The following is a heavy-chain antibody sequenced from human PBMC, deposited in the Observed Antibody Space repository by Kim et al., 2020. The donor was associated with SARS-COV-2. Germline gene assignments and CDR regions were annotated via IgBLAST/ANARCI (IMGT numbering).Heavy chain of an antibody. V-gene: IGHV3-21*01. J-gene: IGHJ4*02. D-gene: IGHD3-10*01. CDR2: ITSTSTYI. Sequence: GGSLRLSCEASGFTFSTYTMHWVRQAPGKGLEWVASITSTSTYIDYADSLKGRFTISRDNAKDSLYLQMNSLRADDTAGYYCARDPYGSGDYVDFEGQGT. CDR3: ARDPYGSGDYVDF. CDR1: GFTFSTYT.